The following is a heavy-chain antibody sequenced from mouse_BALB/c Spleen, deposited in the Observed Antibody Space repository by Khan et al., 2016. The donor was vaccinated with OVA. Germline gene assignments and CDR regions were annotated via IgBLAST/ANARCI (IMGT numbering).Heavy chain of an antibody. CDR2: FNPSTDYA. J-gene: IGHJ1*03. V-gene: IGHV1-7*01. CDR1: GYTFSTYW. CDR3: TELGSYSGITFAF. Sequence: QVQLQQSGAELAKPGASVKMSCKASGYTFSTYWMHWVKQRPGQGLEWIGYFNPSTDYADFNQKFKDKATLTADKSSSTAFMQLSSLTSEDSAVSSGTELGSYSGITFAFWGKGT. D-gene: IGHD1-1*01.